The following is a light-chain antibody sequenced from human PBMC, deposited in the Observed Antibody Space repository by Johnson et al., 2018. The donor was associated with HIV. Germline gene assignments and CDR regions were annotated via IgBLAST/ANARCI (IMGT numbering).Light chain of an antibody. CDR1: SSNIGNNY. J-gene: IGLJ1*01. CDR3: GTWDSSLRVGF. V-gene: IGLV1-51*02. CDR2: KNN. Sequence: QSVLTQPPSVSAAPGQKVTISCSGSSSNIGNNYVSWYQQLPGTAPKLLIYKNNERPSGIPDRFSGSKSGTSATLGITGLQTGDEADYYCGTWDSSLRVGFFGTGTKATVL.